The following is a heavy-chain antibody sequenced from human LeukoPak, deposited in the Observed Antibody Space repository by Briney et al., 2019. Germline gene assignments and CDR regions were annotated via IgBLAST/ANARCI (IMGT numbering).Heavy chain of an antibody. CDR2: MNPNSGNT. D-gene: IGHD2-15*01. V-gene: IGHV1-8*02. Sequence: ASVKVSCTASGYTFTSYDINWVRQATGQGLEWMGWMNPNSGNTGYAQKFQGRVTMTRDTSTSTVYMELSSLRSEDTAVYYCARGGPTSIVVVVAATLGYWGQGTLVTVSS. CDR1: GYTFTSYD. CDR3: ARGGPTSIVVVVAATLGY. J-gene: IGHJ4*02.